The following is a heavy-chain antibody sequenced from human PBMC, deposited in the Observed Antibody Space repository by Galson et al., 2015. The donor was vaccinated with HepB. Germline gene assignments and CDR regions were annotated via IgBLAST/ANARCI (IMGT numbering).Heavy chain of an antibody. D-gene: IGHD3-3*01. CDR3: ERVPTITIFGVVNPNNDY. CDR2: IKSKADGGTT. J-gene: IGHJ4*02. CDR1: GFTFSNAW. V-gene: IGHV3-15*07. Sequence: SLRLSCAASGFTFSNAWMNWVRQAPGKGLEWVGRIKSKADGGTTDYAAPVKGRFTISRDDSKNTLYLQMNSLKTEDTAVYYCERVPTITIFGVVNPNNDYWGQGTLVTVSS.